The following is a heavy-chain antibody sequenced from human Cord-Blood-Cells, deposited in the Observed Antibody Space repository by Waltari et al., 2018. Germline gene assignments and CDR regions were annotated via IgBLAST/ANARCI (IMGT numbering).Heavy chain of an antibody. CDR3: ARRGPGPGYSGSYYYYYYGMDV. Sequence: QVQLQQWGAGLLKPSETLSLTCAVYGGSFSGHYWSWIRPPPGKGPEWIGEINHSGSTNYNPSLKSRVTISVDTSKNQFSLKLSSVTAADTAVYYCARRGPGPGYSGSYYYYYYGMDVWGQGTTVTVSS. D-gene: IGHD1-26*01. J-gene: IGHJ6*02. CDR1: GGSFSGHY. V-gene: IGHV4-34*01. CDR2: INHSGST.